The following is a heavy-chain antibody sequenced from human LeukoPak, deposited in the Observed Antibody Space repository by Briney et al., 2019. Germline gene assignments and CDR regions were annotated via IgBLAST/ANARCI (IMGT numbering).Heavy chain of an antibody. CDR3: ARHSLYYYDSSGYPGGAFDI. J-gene: IGHJ3*02. CDR2: IYYSGST. Sequence: SETLSLTCTVSGDSISTTSYYWGWIRQPPGKGLEWIGSIYYSGSTYYNPSLKSRVTISVDTSKNQFSLKLSSVTAADTAVYYCARHSLYYYDSSGYPGGAFDIWGQGTMVTVSS. D-gene: IGHD3-22*01. V-gene: IGHV4-39*01. CDR1: GDSISTTSYY.